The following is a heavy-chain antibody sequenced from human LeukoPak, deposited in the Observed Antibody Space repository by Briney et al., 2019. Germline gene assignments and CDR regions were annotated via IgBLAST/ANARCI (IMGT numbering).Heavy chain of an antibody. CDR3: ASRAFYGSGSYYNNIVDY. Sequence: ASVKLSCKASGYTFTGYYMHWVRQAPGQGLEWMGWINPNSGGTNYAQKFQGRVTMTRDTSISTAYMELSRLRSDDTAVYYCASRAFYGSGSYYNNIVDYWGQGTLVTVSS. CDR2: INPNSGGT. V-gene: IGHV1-2*02. J-gene: IGHJ4*02. CDR1: GYTFTGYY. D-gene: IGHD3-10*01.